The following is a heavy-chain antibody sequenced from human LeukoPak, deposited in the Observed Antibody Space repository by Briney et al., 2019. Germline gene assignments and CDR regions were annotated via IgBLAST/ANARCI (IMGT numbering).Heavy chain of an antibody. V-gene: IGHV4-59*12. CDR2: IYYTGST. J-gene: IGHJ4*02. CDR3: ARVGYSSGWSLDY. CDR1: GGSISSYY. Sequence: SETLSLTCTVSGGSISSYYWIWIRQPPGKGLEWIGHIYYTGSTNYNPSLKSRVTISVDTSKNQFSLKLSSVTAADTAVYYCARVGYSSGWSLDYWGQGTLVTVSS. D-gene: IGHD6-19*01.